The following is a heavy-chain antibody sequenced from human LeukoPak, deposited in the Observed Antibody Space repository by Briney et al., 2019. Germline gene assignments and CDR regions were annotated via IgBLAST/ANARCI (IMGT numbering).Heavy chain of an antibody. J-gene: IGHJ4*02. D-gene: IGHD3-22*01. V-gene: IGHV1-69*01. CDR3: ARGSGYYDSSGYYYFDY. CDR2: IIPIFGTA. CDR1: GGTFSSYA. Sequence: SVKVSCKASGGTFSSYAIRWVRQAPGQGLEWMGGIIPIFGTANYAQKFQGRVTITADESTSTAYMELSSLRSEDTAVYYCARGSGYYDSSGYYYFDYWGQGTLVTVSS.